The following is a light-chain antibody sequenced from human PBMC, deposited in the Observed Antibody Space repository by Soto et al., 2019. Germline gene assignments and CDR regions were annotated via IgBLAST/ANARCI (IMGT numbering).Light chain of an antibody. V-gene: IGLV2-14*01. Sequence: QSALTQPASVSGSPGQSITISCTGTSTDIGDYNYVSWYQHHPGKAPKLMIYEVTNRPSGVSNRFSGSKSGNTASLTISVLQAEDEADYYCISHSTTIAYVVLGGGTKLTVL. CDR3: ISHSTTIAYVV. J-gene: IGLJ2*01. CDR2: EVT. CDR1: STDIGDYNY.